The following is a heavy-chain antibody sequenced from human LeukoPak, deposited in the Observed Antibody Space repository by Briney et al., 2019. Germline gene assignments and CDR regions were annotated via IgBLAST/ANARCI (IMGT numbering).Heavy chain of an antibody. V-gene: IGHV4-59*08. Sequence: PSETLSLTCTVSGGSISSYYWSWIRQPPGKGLEWIGYIYYSGSTNYNPSLKSRVTISVDTSKNQFSLKLSSVTAADTAVYYCARYRRDGYMGEYYFDYWGQGTLVTVSS. CDR3: ARYRRDGYMGEYYFDY. D-gene: IGHD5-24*01. CDR1: GGSISSYY. CDR2: IYYSGST. J-gene: IGHJ4*02.